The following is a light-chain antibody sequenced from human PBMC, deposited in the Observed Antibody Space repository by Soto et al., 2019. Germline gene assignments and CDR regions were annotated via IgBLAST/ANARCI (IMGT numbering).Light chain of an antibody. CDR1: QDIGTF. Sequence: DFQMTQSPSSLSASVVDRVTISCRASQDIGTFLNWYQQKPGKPPNLLIYAASNLLSGVSSRFTGSGSGTDFTLTIRSLQPEDFATYYCQQSYSTPQITFGPGTKVDMK. V-gene: IGKV1-39*01. CDR3: QQSYSTPQIT. J-gene: IGKJ3*01. CDR2: AAS.